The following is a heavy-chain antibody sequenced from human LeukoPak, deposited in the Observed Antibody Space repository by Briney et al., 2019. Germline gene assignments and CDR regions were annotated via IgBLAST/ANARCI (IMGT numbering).Heavy chain of an antibody. V-gene: IGHV3-23*01. CDR1: GFTFSSYA. J-gene: IGHJ4*02. D-gene: IGHD3-22*01. CDR2: ISGSGGST. CDR3: AKDRIYYDSSGLAHAY. Sequence: SGGSLRLSCAASGFTFSSYAMSWVRQAPGKGLEWVSAISGSGGSTYYADSVKGRFTISRDNSKNTLYLQMNSLRAEDTAVYYCAKDRIYYDSSGLAHAYWGQGTLVTVSS.